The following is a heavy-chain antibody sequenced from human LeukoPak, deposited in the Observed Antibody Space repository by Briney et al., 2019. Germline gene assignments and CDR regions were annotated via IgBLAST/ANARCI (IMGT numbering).Heavy chain of an antibody. CDR1: AFTFSSYS. Sequence: GGSLRLSCAASAFTFSSYSMNWVRQAPGKCREWVASISSSSSYIYYADSVKGRFTISRDNANTSLYLQMNSLRAEDTAVYYCARDYGDYVGGYYSYGMDVWGQGTTVTVSS. D-gene: IGHD4-17*01. J-gene: IGHJ6*02. CDR3: ARDYGDYVGGYYSYGMDV. CDR2: ISSSSSYI. V-gene: IGHV3-21*01.